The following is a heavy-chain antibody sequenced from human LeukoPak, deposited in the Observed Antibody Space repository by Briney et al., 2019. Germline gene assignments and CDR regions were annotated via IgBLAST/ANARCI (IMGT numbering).Heavy chain of an antibody. CDR2: ISGSSSII. J-gene: IGHJ4*02. Sequence: GGSLRLSCAASGFTFSSYSMNWVRQAPGKGLEWVSYISGSSSIIYYADPVKGRFTISRDNAKNSLYLQMNSLRAEDTAVYYCARDDSDYAHPVDYWGQGTLVTVSS. CDR1: GFTFSSYS. V-gene: IGHV3-48*04. D-gene: IGHD4-11*01. CDR3: ARDDSDYAHPVDY.